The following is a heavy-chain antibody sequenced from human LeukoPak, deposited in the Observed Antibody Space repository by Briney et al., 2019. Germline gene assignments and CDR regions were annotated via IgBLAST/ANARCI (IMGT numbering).Heavy chain of an antibody. J-gene: IGHJ2*01. V-gene: IGHV4-34*01. CDR2: INHSGST. CDR3: ARHPFYGDYTGWYFDL. CDR1: GGSFSGYY. D-gene: IGHD4-17*01. Sequence: SETLSLTCAVYGGSFSGYYWSWIRQPPGKGLEWIGEINHSGSTNYNPSLKSRVTISVDTSKNQFSLKLSSVTAADTAVYYCARHPFYGDYTGWYFDLWGRGTLVTVSS.